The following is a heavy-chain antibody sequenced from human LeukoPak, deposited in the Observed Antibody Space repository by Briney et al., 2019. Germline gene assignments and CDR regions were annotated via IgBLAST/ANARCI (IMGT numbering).Heavy chain of an antibody. V-gene: IGHV4-34*01. CDR1: GGSFSDYY. CDR3: ARERLPPSAYYYYMDV. CDR2: INDRGST. J-gene: IGHJ6*03. Sequence: SETLSLTCAVSGGSFSDYYWIWLRQPPGKGLEWIGEINDRGSTTYNPSLKSRVTLSVDTSKNHFSLKLTSVTAADTAVYYCARERLPPSAYYYYMDVWAKGTTVTVSS.